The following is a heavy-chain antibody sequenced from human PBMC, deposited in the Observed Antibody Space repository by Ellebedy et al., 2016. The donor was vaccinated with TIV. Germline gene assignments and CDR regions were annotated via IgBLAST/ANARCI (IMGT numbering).Heavy chain of an antibody. CDR1: GFTFSDYW. J-gene: IGHJ4*02. CDR2: INNDGSGK. D-gene: IGHD1-26*01. Sequence: GESLKISCAASGFTFSDYWMAWVRQAPGKGLEWVASINNDGSGKYYVDSVKGRFTISRDNAKNSLYLQMSSLSAEDTAVYYCVRTGMGARSIWGQGTLVTVSS. V-gene: IGHV3-7*01. CDR3: VRTGMGARSI.